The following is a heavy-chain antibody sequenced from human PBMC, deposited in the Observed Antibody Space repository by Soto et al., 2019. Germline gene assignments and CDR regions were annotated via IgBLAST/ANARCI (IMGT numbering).Heavy chain of an antibody. Sequence: GGSLRLSCAASGFTFSSYSMNWVRQAPGKGLEWVSYIGSRSSTIYYADSVKGRFTISRDNAKNSLYLQMNSLRDEDTAVYYCARDPGSGSYFEAFDIWGQGTMVTVSS. D-gene: IGHD1-26*01. CDR1: GFTFSSYS. CDR2: IGSRSSTI. CDR3: ARDPGSGSYFEAFDI. J-gene: IGHJ3*02. V-gene: IGHV3-48*02.